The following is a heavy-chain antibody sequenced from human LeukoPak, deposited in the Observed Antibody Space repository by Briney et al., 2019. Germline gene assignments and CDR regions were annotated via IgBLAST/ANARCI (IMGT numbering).Heavy chain of an antibody. CDR1: GGSINSYY. CDR2: IYYSGST. J-gene: IGHJ4*02. D-gene: IGHD5-24*01. V-gene: IGHV4-59*01. CDR3: ARAPRDGNSMDF. Sequence: SETLSLTCTVSGGSINSYYWSWIRQPPERGLEWLGYIYYSGSTNYNPSLKSRVTISIDTSKNQFSLNLTSVAAADTAVYYCARAPRDGNSMDFWGQGTLVTVSS.